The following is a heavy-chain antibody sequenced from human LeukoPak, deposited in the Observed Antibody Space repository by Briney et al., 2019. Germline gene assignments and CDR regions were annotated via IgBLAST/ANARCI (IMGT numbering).Heavy chain of an antibody. Sequence: PSETLSLTCTVSGYSISSGYYWGWIRQPPGKGLEWIGNIFYSGSTYYSPSLKSRVTISLDTSRNQFSLKLNSVTAADTAVYYCAKSNGYGLIDIWGQGTMVTVSS. J-gene: IGHJ3*02. D-gene: IGHD3-22*01. V-gene: IGHV4-38-2*02. CDR3: AKSNGYGLIDI. CDR1: GYSISSGYY. CDR2: IFYSGST.